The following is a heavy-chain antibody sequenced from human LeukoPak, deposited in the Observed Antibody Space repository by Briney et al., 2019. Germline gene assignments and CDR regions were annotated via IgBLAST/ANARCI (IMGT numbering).Heavy chain of an antibody. D-gene: IGHD5-18*01. CDR3: ARTGETAMDSRGLFDY. V-gene: IGHV4-34*01. J-gene: IGHJ4*02. CDR1: GGSLSGYY. Sequence: PSETLSLTCAVCGGSLSGYYWSWIRQPPGKGPEWIGEINHSGSTNYNPSLKSRVSISADTSKNQFSLKLSSVTAADTAVYYCARTGETAMDSRGLFDYWGQGTLVTVSS. CDR2: INHSGST.